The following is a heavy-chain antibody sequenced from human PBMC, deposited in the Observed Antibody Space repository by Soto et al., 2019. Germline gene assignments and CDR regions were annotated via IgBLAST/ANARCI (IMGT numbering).Heavy chain of an antibody. J-gene: IGHJ5*02. Sequence: PGGSLRLSCAASGFTFSSYAMSWVRQAPGKGLEWVSAISGSGGSTYYADSVKGRFTISRDNSKNTLYLQMNSLRAEDTAVYYCAKDMRPPELPETNWFGPWGQGTLVTVSS. CDR1: GFTFSSYA. CDR2: ISGSGGST. V-gene: IGHV3-23*01. CDR3: AKDMRPPELPETNWFGP. D-gene: IGHD2-15*01.